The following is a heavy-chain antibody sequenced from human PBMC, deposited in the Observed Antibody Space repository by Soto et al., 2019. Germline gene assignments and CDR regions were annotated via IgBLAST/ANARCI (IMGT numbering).Heavy chain of an antibody. V-gene: IGHV3-23*01. CDR3: AKGTRASCSGASCHPFDY. Sequence: GGSLRLSCAASGFTFSSYAMSWVRQAPGKGLEWVSAITGSTGNTYYADSVKGRFTIYRDNFKNTLYLQMNSLRAEDTAVFYCAKGTRASCSGASCHPFDYWGQGTQVTVSS. D-gene: IGHD2-15*01. CDR2: ITGSTGNT. CDR1: GFTFSSYA. J-gene: IGHJ4*02.